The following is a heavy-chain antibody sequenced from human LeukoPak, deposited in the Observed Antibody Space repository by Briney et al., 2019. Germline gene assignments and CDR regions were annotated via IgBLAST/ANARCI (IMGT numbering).Heavy chain of an antibody. J-gene: IGHJ4*02. CDR2: TYYSGST. Sequence: SETLSLTCTVSGGSISSSYWSWIRQPPGKGLEWIGYTYYSGSTNNNPSFKSRVAISVDTSKNQFSLKLSSVTAADTAVYYCATWGIAVAGTFDYWGQGTLVTVST. CDR3: ATWGIAVAGTFDY. V-gene: IGHV4-59*08. D-gene: IGHD6-19*01. CDR1: GGSISSSY.